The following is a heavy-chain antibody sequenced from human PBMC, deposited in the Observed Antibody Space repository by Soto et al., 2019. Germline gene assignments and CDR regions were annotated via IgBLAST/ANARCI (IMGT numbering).Heavy chain of an antibody. Sequence: QVRLQESGPGLVKPSGTLSLTCLVSGGSMSSPNWWTWVRQAPVKGLEWIAEIHHSGATNYSPSLKSRAVISIDQSNNQFALQLTSVTAADTAVYYCATGSPYVYGSGGMWDSWGRGALVTVSS. V-gene: IGHV4-4*02. CDR2: IHHSGAT. D-gene: IGHD3-10*01. CDR3: ATGSPYVYGSGGMWDS. CDR1: GGSMSSPNW. J-gene: IGHJ4*02.